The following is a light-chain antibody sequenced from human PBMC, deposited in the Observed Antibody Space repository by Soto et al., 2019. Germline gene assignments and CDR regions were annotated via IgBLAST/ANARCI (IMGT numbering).Light chain of an antibody. Sequence: DIQMTQSPSTLSASVGDRVSITCRASQSISNWLAWYQQKPGKAPKLLSYDASSLESGVPSRFSGSGSGTEFTLTISSLQPDDFATYYCQQYNSYSRTFGPGTKVDI. CDR2: DAS. CDR3: QQYNSYSRT. V-gene: IGKV1-5*01. CDR1: QSISNW. J-gene: IGKJ3*01.